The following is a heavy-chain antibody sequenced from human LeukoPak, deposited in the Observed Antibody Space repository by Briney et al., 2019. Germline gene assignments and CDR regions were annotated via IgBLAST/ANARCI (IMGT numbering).Heavy chain of an antibody. V-gene: IGHV3-30*02. D-gene: IGHD3-3*01. CDR1: GFTFSSYG. CDR3: ARDLRYDFWSGYLNWFDP. J-gene: IGHJ5*02. CDR2: IRYDGSNK. Sequence: GGSLRLSCAASGFTFSSYGMHWVRQAPGKGLEWVAFIRYDGSNKYYADSVKGRFTISRDNAKNSLYLQMNSLRAEDTAVYYCARDLRYDFWSGYLNWFDPWGQGTLVTVSS.